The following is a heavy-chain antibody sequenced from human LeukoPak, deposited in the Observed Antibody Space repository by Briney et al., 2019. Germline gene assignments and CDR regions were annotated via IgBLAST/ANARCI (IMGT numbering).Heavy chain of an antibody. J-gene: IGHJ6*03. V-gene: IGHV3-73*01. Sequence: GGPLKLSRAASGFTFSGSAMHWVRQASGKGLEWVGRIRSKANSYATAYAASVKGRFTISRDDSKNTAYLQMNSLKTEDTAVYYCTRQGYCSGGSCYYYYYYMDVWGKGTTVTVSS. D-gene: IGHD2-15*01. CDR1: GFTFSGSA. CDR2: IRSKANSYAT. CDR3: TRQGYCSGGSCYYYYYYMDV.